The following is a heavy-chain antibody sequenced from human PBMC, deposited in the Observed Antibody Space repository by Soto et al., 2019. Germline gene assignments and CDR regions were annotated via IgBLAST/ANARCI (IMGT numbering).Heavy chain of an antibody. CDR3: TSSRFLEWPFDY. D-gene: IGHD3-3*01. Sequence: EVQLVESGGGLVQPGGSLRLSCAASGFTFSSYDMHWVRQATGKGLEWVSAIGTAGDTYYPGSVKGRFTISRENAKNSLYLHMNSLRAEDTAVYYCTSSRFLEWPFDYWGQGTLVTVSS. CDR1: GFTFSSYD. J-gene: IGHJ4*02. V-gene: IGHV3-13*01. CDR2: IGTAGDT.